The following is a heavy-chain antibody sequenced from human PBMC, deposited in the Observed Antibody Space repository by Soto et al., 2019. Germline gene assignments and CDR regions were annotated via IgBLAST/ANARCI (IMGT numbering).Heavy chain of an antibody. CDR1: GFTVSSNY. D-gene: IGHD2-8*01. J-gene: IGHJ4*02. Sequence: PGGSLRLSCAASGFTVSSNYMSWVRQAPGKGLESVSVSYTDGSTYYADSVKGRFTISRDNPKNTLYLQMNSPRVEDTALYYCATAYCTDGSSCGFDYWGQGTLVTVSS. CDR2: SYTDGST. CDR3: ATAYCTDGSSCGFDY. V-gene: IGHV3-53*01.